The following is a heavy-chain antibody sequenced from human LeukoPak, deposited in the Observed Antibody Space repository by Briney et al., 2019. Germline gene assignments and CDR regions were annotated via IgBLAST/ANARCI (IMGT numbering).Heavy chain of an antibody. Sequence: PSETLSLTCTVSGGSISSGDYYWSWIRQPPGKGLEWIGYIYYSGSTYCNPSLKSRVTISVDTSKNQFSLKLSSVTAADTAVYYCARDDYGDPYWYFDLWGRGTLVTVSS. CDR2: IYYSGST. CDR1: GGSISSGDYY. CDR3: ARDDYGDPYWYFDL. V-gene: IGHV4-30-4*01. D-gene: IGHD4-17*01. J-gene: IGHJ2*01.